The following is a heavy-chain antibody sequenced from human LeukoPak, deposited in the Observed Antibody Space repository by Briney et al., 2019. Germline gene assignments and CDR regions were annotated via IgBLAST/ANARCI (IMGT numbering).Heavy chain of an antibody. D-gene: IGHD3-10*01. CDR1: GFTVSSNY. J-gene: IGHJ6*04. Sequence: GGSLRLSCAASGFTVSSNYMSWVRQAPGKGLEWVSVIYSGGSTYYADSVKGRFTISRDNSKNTLYLQMNSLRAEDTAVYYCATPYGSGSYHDYGMDVWGKGTSVTVSS. CDR3: ATPYGSGSYHDYGMDV. V-gene: IGHV3-53*01. CDR2: IYSGGST.